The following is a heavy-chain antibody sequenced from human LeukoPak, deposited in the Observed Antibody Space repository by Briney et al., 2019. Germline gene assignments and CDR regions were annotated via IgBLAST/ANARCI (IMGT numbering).Heavy chain of an antibody. Sequence: PSETLSLTCTVSGGSISSYYWSWIRQPAGKRLEWIGRIYTSGSTNYNASLKSRVSMSVDTPKNQFSLKLSSVTAADTAVFYCARENSGSYREFDYWGQGTLVTVSS. CDR1: GGSISSYY. D-gene: IGHD1-26*01. J-gene: IGHJ4*02. CDR2: IYTSGST. V-gene: IGHV4-4*07. CDR3: ARENSGSYREFDY.